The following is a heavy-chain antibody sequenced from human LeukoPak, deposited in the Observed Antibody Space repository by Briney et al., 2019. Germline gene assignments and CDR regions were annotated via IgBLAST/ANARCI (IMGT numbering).Heavy chain of an antibody. CDR2: IYYSGGA. J-gene: IGHJ4*02. Sequence: PSETLSLTCTVSGGSISSGSYYWGWVRQPPGKGLEWIASIYYSGGAYYKPSLKSRATTSVDTSKNQFSLKLTSVTAADTAVYYCVRLGIPAGVKRPFDYWGQGSLVIVSS. D-gene: IGHD6-13*01. CDR3: VRLGIPAGVKRPFDY. V-gene: IGHV4-39*01. CDR1: GGSISSGSYY.